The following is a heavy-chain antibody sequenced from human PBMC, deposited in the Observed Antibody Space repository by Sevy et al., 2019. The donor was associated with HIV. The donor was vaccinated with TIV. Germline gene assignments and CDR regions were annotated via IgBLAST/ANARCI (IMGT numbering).Heavy chain of an antibody. CDR3: AKTLQKLPFHPHYFDY. CDR1: GFILTSYT. D-gene: IGHD2-21*02. Sequence: WGSLRLSCAASGFILTSYTMNWVRQAPGKGLEWVASISATGGSTYYADSVKGRLTISRDVSKGTLYLQMNSLTAEDTAIFYCAKTLQKLPFHPHYFDYWGQGPLVTVSS. J-gene: IGHJ4*02. CDR2: ISATGGST. V-gene: IGHV3-23*01.